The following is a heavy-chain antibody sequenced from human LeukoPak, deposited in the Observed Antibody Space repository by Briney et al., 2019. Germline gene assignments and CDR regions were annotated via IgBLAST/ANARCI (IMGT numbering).Heavy chain of an antibody. D-gene: IGHD1-14*01. CDR2: IGRYGVTT. CDR1: GFTLSTYE. V-gene: IGHV3-48*03. Sequence: GGSLRLSCAASGFTLSTYEMNWVRQAPGKGLEWVAYIGRYGVTTYYADSVKGRFTISGDNAKNSLNLQMNSLRAEDTAVYYCATLSDRNFYYSYGLDVWGQGTTVTVSS. J-gene: IGHJ6*02. CDR3: ATLSDRNFYYSYGLDV.